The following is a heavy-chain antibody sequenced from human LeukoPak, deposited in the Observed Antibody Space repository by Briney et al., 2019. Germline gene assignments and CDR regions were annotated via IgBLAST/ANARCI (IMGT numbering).Heavy chain of an antibody. CDR3: ATPAPYYYGSSGYYSYYFDY. CDR1: GYTFTNYY. D-gene: IGHD3-22*01. J-gene: IGHJ4*02. CDR2: INPSGGST. Sequence: ASVKVSRKASGYTFTNYYIHWVRQAPGQGLECMGIINPSGGSTSYAQKFQGRVTMTRDMSTSTAYMELSSLRSEDTAVYYCATPAPYYYGSSGYYSYYFDYWGQGTLVTVSS. V-gene: IGHV1-46*01.